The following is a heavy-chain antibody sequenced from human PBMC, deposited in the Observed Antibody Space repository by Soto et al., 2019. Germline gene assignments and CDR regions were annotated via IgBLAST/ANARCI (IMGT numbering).Heavy chain of an antibody. D-gene: IGHD2-2*01. V-gene: IGHV1-69*02. Sequence: ASVKVSCKASGGTFSSYTISWVRQAPGQGLEWMGRIIPILGIANYAQKFQGRVTITADKSTSTAYMELSSLRSEDTAVYYCARGPYQLLSRTPHERPFDPWGQGTLVTVSS. CDR1: GGTFSSYT. CDR3: ARGPYQLLSRTPHERPFDP. J-gene: IGHJ5*02. CDR2: IIPILGIA.